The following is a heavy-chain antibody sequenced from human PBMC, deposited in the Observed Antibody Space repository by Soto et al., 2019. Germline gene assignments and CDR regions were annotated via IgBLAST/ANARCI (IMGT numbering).Heavy chain of an antibody. Sequence: QVQLVQSGAEVKKPGSSVKVSCKASGGTFSSYAISWVRQAPGQGLEWMGGIIPIFGTANYAQKFQGRVTITADESTRTAYMELSSLRSEDTAVDYCARGGNKGWPPPLDWFDPWGQGTLVTVSS. D-gene: IGHD6-19*01. J-gene: IGHJ5*02. CDR1: GGTFSSYA. CDR2: IIPIFGTA. V-gene: IGHV1-69*12. CDR3: ARGGNKGWPPPLDWFDP.